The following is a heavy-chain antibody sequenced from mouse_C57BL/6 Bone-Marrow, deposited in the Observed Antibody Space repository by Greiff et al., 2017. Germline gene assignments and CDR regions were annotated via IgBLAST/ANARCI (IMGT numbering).Heavy chain of an antibody. V-gene: IGHV1-54*01. Sequence: VQLQQSGAELVRPGTSVKVSCKASGYAFTNYLIEWVKQRPGQGLEWIGVINPGSGGTNYNEKFKGKATLTADKSSSTAYMQLSSLTSEDSAVYFCARDSDITTVVAPDCDVWGTGTTVTVSS. CDR2: INPGSGGT. CDR1: GYAFTNYL. D-gene: IGHD1-1*01. CDR3: ARDSDITTVVAPDCDV. J-gene: IGHJ1*03.